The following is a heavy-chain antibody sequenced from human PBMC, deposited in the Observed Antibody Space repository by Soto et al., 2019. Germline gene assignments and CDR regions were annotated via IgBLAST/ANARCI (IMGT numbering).Heavy chain of an antibody. J-gene: IGHJ6*02. CDR2: IIPVLGVT. D-gene: IGHD2-21*02. Sequence: QVQLVQSGAEVKKPGSSVKVSCQASGSTFSSYTVSWVRQAPGQGLEWMGRIIPVLGVTNYAPKFKGRVTISADKSKMTAYMELSSLRSGDTAVYYCARRRYCGADCYSKYYYGMDVWGQGTTVTVSS. V-gene: IGHV1-69*02. CDR3: ARRRYCGADCYSKYYYGMDV. CDR1: GSTFSSYT.